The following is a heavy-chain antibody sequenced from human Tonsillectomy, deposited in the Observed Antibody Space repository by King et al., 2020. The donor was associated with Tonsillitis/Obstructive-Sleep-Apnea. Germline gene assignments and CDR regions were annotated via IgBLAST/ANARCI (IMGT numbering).Heavy chain of an antibody. CDR1: GNTLTELS. D-gene: IGHD3-9*01. V-gene: IGHV1-24*01. Sequence: QLVQSGAEVKKPGASVKVSCNVSGNTLTELSMHWVRQAPGKGLEWMGGFDPEHGKTSYAQKFQGRVTLTEDTSTETAYMQLGSLRSEDTAVYYCVTHYDILTGYSFPYYFQYWGQGTLVTVSS. CDR3: VTHYDILTGYSFPYYFQY. CDR2: FDPEHGKT. J-gene: IGHJ4*02.